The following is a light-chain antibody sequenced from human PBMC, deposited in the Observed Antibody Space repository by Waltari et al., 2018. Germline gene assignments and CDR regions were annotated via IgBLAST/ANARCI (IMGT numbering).Light chain of an antibody. CDR2: EVS. V-gene: IGLV2-14*01. Sequence: QSALTQPASVSGSPGQSITISCTGTSSDVGGYNYVSCYQQHPGKPPKLMIYEVSNRPSGVSNRFSGSKSGNTASLTISGLQAEDEADYYCSSYTSSSTLEVFGTGTKVTVL. CDR3: SSYTSSSTLEV. CDR1: SSDVGGYNY. J-gene: IGLJ1*01.